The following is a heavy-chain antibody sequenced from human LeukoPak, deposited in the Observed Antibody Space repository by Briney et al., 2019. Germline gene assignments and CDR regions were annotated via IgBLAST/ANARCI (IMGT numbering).Heavy chain of an antibody. CDR3: ARRYTASPGERFDY. CDR1: GGSISTYY. V-gene: IGHV4-59*08. D-gene: IGHD2-2*02. J-gene: IGHJ4*02. Sequence: KTSETVSLTCTVSGGSISTYYWTWIRQPPGKGLEWIGYIYYSGNTNYNPSLSSRVTISLDTSKSQFSLMLRSLTAADTAMYYCARRYTASPGERFDYWGQGILVTGSS. CDR2: IYYSGNT.